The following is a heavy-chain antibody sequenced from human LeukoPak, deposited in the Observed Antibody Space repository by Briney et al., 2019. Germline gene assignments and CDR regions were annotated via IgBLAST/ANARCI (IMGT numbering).Heavy chain of an antibody. J-gene: IGHJ4*02. CDR1: GGSFSGYY. D-gene: IGHD6-19*01. CDR3: ARTPKAVASRVVGGVHFDY. CDR2: INHSGST. Sequence: SETLSLTCAVYGGSFSGYYWSWIRQPPGKGLEWIGEINHSGSTNYNPSLKSRVTISVDTSKNQFSLKLSSVTAADTAVYYCARTPKAVASRVVGGVHFDYWGQGALVTVSS. V-gene: IGHV4-34*01.